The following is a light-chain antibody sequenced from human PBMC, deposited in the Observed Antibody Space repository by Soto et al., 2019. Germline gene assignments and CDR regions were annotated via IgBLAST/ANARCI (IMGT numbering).Light chain of an antibody. CDR2: GAS. CDR1: QSVSSN. Sequence: EIVMTQSPATLSVSPGERATLSCRASQSVSSNLAWYQQKPGQAPRLLIYGASTRATGIPARFSGSGSGTKFTLNISSLQSEDFAVYYCQQYNNWPPNTFGGGTKVEIK. V-gene: IGKV3-15*01. J-gene: IGKJ4*01. CDR3: QQYNNWPPNT.